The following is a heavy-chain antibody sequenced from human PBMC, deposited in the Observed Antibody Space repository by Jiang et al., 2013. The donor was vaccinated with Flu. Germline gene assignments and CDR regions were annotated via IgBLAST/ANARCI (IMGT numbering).Heavy chain of an antibody. CDR1: GGSVSSGGYY. J-gene: IGHJ4*02. CDR3: ARGTGYRSSSNYFDY. V-gene: IGHV4-31*03. CDR2: IYSSGST. Sequence: VKPSQTLSLTCSVSGGSVSSGGYYLSWIRQHPGKGLEWIGYIYSSGSTYYNPSLQSRVSISADTSKNQCYLEVSSVTAADTAVYYCARGTGYRSSSNYFDYWGQGARVTVSS. D-gene: IGHD6-6*01.